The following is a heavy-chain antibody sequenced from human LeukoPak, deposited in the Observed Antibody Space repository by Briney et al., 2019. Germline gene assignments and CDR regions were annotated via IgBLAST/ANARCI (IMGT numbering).Heavy chain of an antibody. CDR1: GFTFSDYY. D-gene: IGHD3-16*01. J-gene: IGHJ6*03. CDR3: AKYLSGRLGELPYYMDV. V-gene: IGHV3-23*01. CDR2: ISGSGGTT. Sequence: GGSLRLSCAASGFTFSDYYMSWIRQAPGKGLEWVSAISGSGGTTYYADSVEGRFTISRDNSKNTLSLQMNSLRADDTAVYYCAKYLSGRLGELPYYMDVWGKGTTVTVSS.